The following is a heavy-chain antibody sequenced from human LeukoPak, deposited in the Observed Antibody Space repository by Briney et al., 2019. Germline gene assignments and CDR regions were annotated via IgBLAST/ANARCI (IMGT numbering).Heavy chain of an antibody. Sequence: GGALRLSFAASGFTFSSYSMNWVRQAPGKGLEWVSSISSSSSYIYYADSVKGRFAISRDNAKNSLYLQMNSLRAEDTGVYYCAGYYDSLTGYPPSVGFWDRGTLVTVSS. CDR3: AGYYDSLTGYPPSVGF. CDR2: ISSSSSYI. J-gene: IGHJ4*02. CDR1: GFTFSSYS. D-gene: IGHD3-9*01. V-gene: IGHV3-21*01.